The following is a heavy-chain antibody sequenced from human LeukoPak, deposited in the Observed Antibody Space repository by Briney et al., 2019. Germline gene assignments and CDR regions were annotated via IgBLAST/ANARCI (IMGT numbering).Heavy chain of an antibody. D-gene: IGHD6-19*01. V-gene: IGHV3-74*01. CDR3: ARDVQAGPGY. Sequence: GGSLRLSCAASGFTFSNYWMHWVRQAPGKGLVWVSRINGDGSSTTYADSVKGRFTISRDNAKDTLYLQMNSLRAEDTAVYYCARDVQAGPGYWGQGSLVTVSS. J-gene: IGHJ4*02. CDR1: GFTFSNYW. CDR2: INGDGSST.